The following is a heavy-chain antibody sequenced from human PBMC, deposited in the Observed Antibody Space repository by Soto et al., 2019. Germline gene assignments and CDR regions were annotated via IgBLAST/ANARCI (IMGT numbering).Heavy chain of an antibody. CDR2: IYYSGST. Sequence: SETLSLTCTVSGGSISSYYWSWIRQPPGKGLEWIGYIYYSGSTNYNPSLKSRVTISVDTSKNQFSLKLSSVTAADTAVYYCAKVRPYSSSRSSLSAFDIWGQGTMVTVSS. CDR1: GGSISSYY. J-gene: IGHJ3*02. CDR3: AKVRPYSSSRSSLSAFDI. V-gene: IGHV4-59*08. D-gene: IGHD6-13*01.